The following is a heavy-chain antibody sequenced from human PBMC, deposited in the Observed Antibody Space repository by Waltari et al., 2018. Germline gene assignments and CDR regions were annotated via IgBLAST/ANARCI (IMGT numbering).Heavy chain of an antibody. J-gene: IGHJ5*02. CDR2: INHSGST. D-gene: IGHD6-6*01. V-gene: IGHV4-34*01. CDR3: ARPKLAYSSSKVWFDP. Sequence: QVQLQQWGAGLLKPSETLSLTCAVYGGSFSGYYWSWIRTPPGKGLEWIGEINHSGSTNYNPSLKSRVTISVDTSKNQFSLKLSSVTAADTAVYYCARPKLAYSSSKVWFDPWGQGTLVTVSS. CDR1: GGSFSGYY.